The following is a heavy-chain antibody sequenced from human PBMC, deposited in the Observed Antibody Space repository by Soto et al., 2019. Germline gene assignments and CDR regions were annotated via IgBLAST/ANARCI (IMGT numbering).Heavy chain of an antibody. Sequence: SETLSLTCTVSGGSISSYYWSWIRQPPGKGLEWIGYIYYSGSTNYNPSLKSRITISVDTSKNQISLKLNSVTAADTAVYYCARTLVYWYFDLWGRGTLVTVSS. V-gene: IGHV4-59*01. CDR3: ARTLVYWYFDL. J-gene: IGHJ2*01. CDR1: GGSISSYY. CDR2: IYYSGST.